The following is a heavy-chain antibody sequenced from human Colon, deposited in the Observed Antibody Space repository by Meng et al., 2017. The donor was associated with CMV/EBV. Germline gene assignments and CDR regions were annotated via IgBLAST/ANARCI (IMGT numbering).Heavy chain of an antibody. V-gene: IGHV3-23*01. CDR1: GFTFSSYA. J-gene: IGHJ4*02. CDR2: INSGGNT. D-gene: IGHD1-7*01. CDR3: AKDHREGTRRSGMGY. Sequence: ASGFTFSSYAMSWVRQAPGKGLEWVSAINSGGNTYYADSVKGRFTISRDISKNTLCLQMNSLRAEDTAVYYCAKDHREGTRRSGMGYWGQGTLVTVSS.